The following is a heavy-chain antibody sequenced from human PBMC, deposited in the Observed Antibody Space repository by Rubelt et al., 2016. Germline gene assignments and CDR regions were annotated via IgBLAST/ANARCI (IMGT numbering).Heavy chain of an antibody. J-gene: IGHJ4*02. CDR2: ISAYNGNT. D-gene: IGHD3-22*01. CDR3: ARVPIVVVITPCDY. Sequence: QVQLVQSGAEVKKPGASVKVSCKASGYTFTSYAMHWVRQAPGQRLEWMGWISAYNGNTNYAQKLTGRVTMTTDTSTSTAYMELRGLRSDDTAVYYCARVPIVVVITPCDYWGQGTLVTVSS. V-gene: IGHV1-3*01. CDR1: GYTFTSYA.